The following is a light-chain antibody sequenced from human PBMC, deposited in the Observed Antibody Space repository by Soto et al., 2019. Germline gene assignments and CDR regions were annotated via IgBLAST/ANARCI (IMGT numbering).Light chain of an antibody. J-gene: IGLJ1*01. Sequence: QSALTQPASVSGSPGQSITISCTGTSSDGGGYNYVSWYQQHPGKAPKLIIYEVSNRPSGVSNRFSGSKSGNTASLTISGLQAEEESDYYCNSYTSKSTGVFGTGTKLTVL. CDR1: SSDGGGYNY. CDR2: EVS. V-gene: IGLV2-14*01. CDR3: NSYTSKSTGV.